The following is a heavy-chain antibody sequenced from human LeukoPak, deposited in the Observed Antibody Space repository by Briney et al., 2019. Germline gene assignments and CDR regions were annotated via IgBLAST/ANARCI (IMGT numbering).Heavy chain of an antibody. CDR3: ARERQGQTSGSYHFDY. D-gene: IGHD1-26*01. Sequence: ASVKVSCKASGYTFTSYYMHWVRQAPGQGLEWMGTINPSGGSTSYAQKFQGRVTMTRDTSTSTVYMELSSLRSEDTAVYYCARERQGQTSGSYHFDYWGQGTLVTVSS. V-gene: IGHV1-46*01. J-gene: IGHJ4*02. CDR2: INPSGGST. CDR1: GYTFTSYY.